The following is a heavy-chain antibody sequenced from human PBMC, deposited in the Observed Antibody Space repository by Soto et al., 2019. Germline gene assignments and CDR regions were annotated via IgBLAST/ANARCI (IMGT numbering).Heavy chain of an antibody. CDR2: INPSGGST. Sequence: QVQLVQSGAEVKKPGASVKVSCKASGYTFTSYYMHWVRQAPGQGLEWMGIINPSGGSTNYAQKFQGRFTMTRDTSTSTVYMDLSSLRSEDTAVYYCARHLAAGDYWGQRTVVTVSS. V-gene: IGHV1-46*01. D-gene: IGHD6-13*01. J-gene: IGHJ4*02. CDR1: GYTFTSYY. CDR3: ARHLAAGDY.